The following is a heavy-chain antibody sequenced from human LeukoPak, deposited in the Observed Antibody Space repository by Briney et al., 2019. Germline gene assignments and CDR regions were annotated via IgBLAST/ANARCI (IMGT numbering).Heavy chain of an antibody. Sequence: GGSLRLSCEASGFTFSNYWMSWVRQAPGKGLEWVAIIKPDGSEEYYVDSVKGRFTISRDNAKNSLYLQMNSLRAEDTAVYYCARDTFYYDISGPRFDYWGQGTLVTVSS. D-gene: IGHD3-22*01. CDR1: GFTFSNYW. J-gene: IGHJ4*02. CDR2: IKPDGSEE. CDR3: ARDTFYYDISGPRFDY. V-gene: IGHV3-7*01.